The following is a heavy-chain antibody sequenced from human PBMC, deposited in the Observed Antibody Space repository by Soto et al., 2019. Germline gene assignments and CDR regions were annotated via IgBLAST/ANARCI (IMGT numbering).Heavy chain of an antibody. CDR1: GGLFSSFA. CDR2: IIPVFGTT. V-gene: IGHV1-69*01. Sequence: QEQLVQSGAEVKKPGSSVKVSCKDSGGLFSSFAISWVRQAPGQGLEWMGGIIPVFGTTNYAQTFQGRVPLTADESTNTAYMELSSLTSADTAMYYCARGGGPYVWFDEFWGQGTQVTVSS. J-gene: IGHJ4*02. CDR3: ARGGGPYVWFDEF. D-gene: IGHD3-10*01.